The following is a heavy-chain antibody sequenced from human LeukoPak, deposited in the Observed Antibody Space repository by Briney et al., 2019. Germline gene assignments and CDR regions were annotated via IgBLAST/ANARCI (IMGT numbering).Heavy chain of an antibody. V-gene: IGHV3-66*01. CDR3: ARDLNNGSYHWFDP. Sequence: GESLRLSCEASGFTFTTYGMNWVRQAPGTGLEWVSVIYSGGSTDYADSVKGRFTISRDNSKNTLYLQMNSLRAEDTAIYYCARDLNNGSYHWFDPWGQGTLVTVSS. CDR2: IYSGGST. J-gene: IGHJ5*02. CDR1: GFTFTTYG. D-gene: IGHD1-26*01.